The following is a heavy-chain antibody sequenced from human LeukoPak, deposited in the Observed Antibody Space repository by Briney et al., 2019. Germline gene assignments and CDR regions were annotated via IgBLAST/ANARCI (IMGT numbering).Heavy chain of an antibody. CDR1: GFTLSGYS. J-gene: IGHJ4*02. CDR2: IRTSSGGI. Sequence: PGGSLRLSCAASGFTLSGYSVYSGRQAPGKGLEWVAYIRTSSGGIYYADSVKGRFTISTDTAKNSLYLGMNNLRDGDTAVYYCAIDAYWPFDYCGQGTLVTVSS. CDR3: AIDAYWPFDY. V-gene: IGHV3-48*02. D-gene: IGHD2-15*01.